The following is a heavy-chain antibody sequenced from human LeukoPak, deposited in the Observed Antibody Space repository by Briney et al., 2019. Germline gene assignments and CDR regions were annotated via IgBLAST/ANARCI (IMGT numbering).Heavy chain of an antibody. J-gene: IGHJ4*02. V-gene: IGHV4-34*01. D-gene: IGHD5-12*01. CDR3: ARDGYSGNDGL. CDR2: INHSGST. Sequence: PSEALSLTCAVYGGSFSDYYWSWIRQPPGKWMEWIGEINHSGSTNYNPSLKSRVTISVDTSKIQFSLKLTSVSAADTAVYYCARDGYSGNDGLWGQGTLVTVSS. CDR1: GGSFSDYY.